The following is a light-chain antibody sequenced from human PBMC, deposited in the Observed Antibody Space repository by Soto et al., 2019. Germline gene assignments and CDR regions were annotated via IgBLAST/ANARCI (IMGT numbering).Light chain of an antibody. CDR1: SSDVGGYNY. J-gene: IGLJ3*02. Sequence: QSVLTQPPSASGSPGQSVTISCTGTSSDVGGYNYVSWFQQQAGKAPKLMIYEVTKRPSGVPDRFSGSKSGNTASLTVSGLQADDEADYYCSSYADTNSGVFGGGTKLTVL. CDR3: SSYADTNSGV. V-gene: IGLV2-8*01. CDR2: EVT.